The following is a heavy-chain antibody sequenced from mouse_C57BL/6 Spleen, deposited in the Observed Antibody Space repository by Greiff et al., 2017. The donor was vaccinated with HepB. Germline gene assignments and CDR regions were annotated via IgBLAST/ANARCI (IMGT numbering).Heavy chain of an antibody. V-gene: IGHV5-15*04. CDR2: ISNLAYSI. D-gene: IGHD2-4*01. J-gene: IGHJ4*01. Sequence: EVKLQESGGGLVQPGGSLKLSCAASGFTFSDYGMAWVRQAPRKGPEWVAFISNLAYSIYYADTVTGRFTISRENAKNTLYLEMSSLRSEDTAMYYCARRRVYDYDDYAMDYWGQGTSVTVSS. CDR1: GFTFSDYG. CDR3: ARRRVYDYDDYAMDY.